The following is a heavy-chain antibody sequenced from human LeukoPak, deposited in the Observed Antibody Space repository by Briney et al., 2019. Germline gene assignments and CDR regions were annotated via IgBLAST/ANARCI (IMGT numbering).Heavy chain of an antibody. D-gene: IGHD2-2*02. CDR3: ARGYCSGTSCYMFDS. CDR1: VFNFIDNS. J-gene: IGHJ4*02. CDR2: ISSGNTYI. V-gene: IGHV3-21*01. Sequence: GGSLRLSCVRSVFNFIDNSMHWVPQAPGEGLEWVSSISSGNTYIHYRDSVEGRLTISRDNAKNSLFLQMNNMRADDTAVYFCARGYCSGTSCYMFDSWGQGTRVTVSS.